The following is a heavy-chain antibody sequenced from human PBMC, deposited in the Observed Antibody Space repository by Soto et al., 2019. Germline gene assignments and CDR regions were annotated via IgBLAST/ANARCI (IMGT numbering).Heavy chain of an antibody. CDR3: ARDQREGNWFDP. CDR2: NSHSGST. J-gene: IGHJ5*02. CDR1: GGSISSGGYS. V-gene: IGHV4-30-2*01. Sequence: QLQLQESGSGLVRPSQTLSLTCAVSGGSISSGGYSWNWIRQPPGKGLEGIGYNSHSGSTLYNPSLKSRVTITVDKSKNPVSLKLSSVTAAARAVYYCARDQREGNWFDPWGQGTLVTVS.